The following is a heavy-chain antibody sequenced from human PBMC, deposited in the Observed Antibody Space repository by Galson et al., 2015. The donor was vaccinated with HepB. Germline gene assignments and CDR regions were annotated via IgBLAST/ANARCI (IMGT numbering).Heavy chain of an antibody. J-gene: IGHJ5*02. V-gene: IGHV4-34*01. Sequence: PLSLTCAVYGVSCSGYYWSWIRHPPGKGLEWIGEINHSGSTNYNPSLKSRVTISGDTSKNQLSLQLSSVTAADTAVYYCARGYSSRNWFDPWGQGTLVTVSS. D-gene: IGHD6-13*01. CDR2: INHSGST. CDR1: GVSCSGYY. CDR3: ARGYSSRNWFDP.